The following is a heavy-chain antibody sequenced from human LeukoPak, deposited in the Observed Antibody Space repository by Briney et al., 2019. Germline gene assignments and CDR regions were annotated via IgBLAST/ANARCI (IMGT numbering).Heavy chain of an antibody. J-gene: IGHJ4*02. CDR2: IYYSGST. CDR1: GGSVSSGSYY. CDR3: ARAKVGAIDY. Sequence: SETLSLTCTVSGGSVSSGSYYWSWIRQPPGKGLEWIGYIYYSGSTNYNPSLKSRVTISVDTSKNQFSLKLSSVTATDTAVYYCARAKVGAIDYWGRGTLVTVSS. D-gene: IGHD1-26*01. V-gene: IGHV4-61*01.